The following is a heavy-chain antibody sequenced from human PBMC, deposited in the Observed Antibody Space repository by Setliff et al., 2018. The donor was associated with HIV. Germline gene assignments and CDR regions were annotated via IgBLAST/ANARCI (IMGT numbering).Heavy chain of an antibody. CDR2: INPSGGST. V-gene: IGHV1-46*01. J-gene: IGHJ3*02. Sequence: ASVKVSCKASGYTFTSYYMHWVRQAPGQGLEWMGIINPSGGSTRNAQKFQGRVTMTRDTSTSTVYMELTSLGSEDTAVYYCARAETYLWELHAFDIWGQGTMVTVSS. CDR1: GYTFTSYY. CDR3: ARAETYLWELHAFDI. D-gene: IGHD1-26*01.